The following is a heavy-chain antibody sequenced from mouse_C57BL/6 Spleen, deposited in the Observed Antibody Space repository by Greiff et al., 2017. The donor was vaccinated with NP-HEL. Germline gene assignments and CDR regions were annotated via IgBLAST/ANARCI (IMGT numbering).Heavy chain of an antibody. CDR2: INPSSGYT. CDR1: GYTFTSYT. J-gene: IGHJ2*01. V-gene: IGHV1-4*01. D-gene: IGHD3-2*02. Sequence: VKLMESGAELARPGASVKMSCKASGYTFTSYTMHWVKQRPGQGLEWIGYINPSSGYTKYNQKFKDKATLTADKSSSTAYMQLSSLTSEDSAVYYCARDSSGYPLDYWGQGTTLTVSS. CDR3: ARDSSGYPLDY.